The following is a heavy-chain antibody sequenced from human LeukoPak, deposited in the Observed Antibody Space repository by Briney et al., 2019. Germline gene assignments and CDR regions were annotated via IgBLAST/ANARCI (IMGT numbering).Heavy chain of an antibody. CDR3: AKSSHISIGGRTLNWFDP. CDR1: GFTFSSYA. V-gene: IGHV3-23*01. Sequence: PGGSLRLSCAASGFTFSSYAMSWVRQAPGKGLEWVSAISGSGGSTYYADSVKGRFTISRDNSKHTLYLQMNSLRAEDTAVYYCAKSSHISIGGRTLNWFDPWGQGTLVTVSS. CDR2: ISGSGGST. D-gene: IGHD3-3*01. J-gene: IGHJ5*02.